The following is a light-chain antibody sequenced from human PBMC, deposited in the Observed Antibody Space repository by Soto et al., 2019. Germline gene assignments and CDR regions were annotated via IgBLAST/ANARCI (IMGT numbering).Light chain of an antibody. V-gene: IGLV7-43*01. J-gene: IGLJ2*01. Sequence: QTVVTQEPSLTVSPGGTVTLTCASNIGAVTSGHYTNWLQQKPGQAPRALIYSTDTKHSWTPARFSGSLLGGKAALTLSGAQPEDEADYYCFIYYGGAGIFGGGTKLTVL. CDR2: STD. CDR3: FIYYGGAGI. CDR1: IGAVTSGHY.